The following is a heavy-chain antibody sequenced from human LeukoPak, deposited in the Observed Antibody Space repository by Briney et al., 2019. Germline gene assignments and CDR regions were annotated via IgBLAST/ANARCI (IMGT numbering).Heavy chain of an antibody. CDR1: GYTLTGYY. Sequence: ASVTVSFKASGYTLTGYYMHWVRQVPGQAVEWMGWINPNSGGTKYAQKFQGRVTMTRDTSITTAYMDLSRLRSDDTAVYYCARGFSSWYLSPYYLEYCGQGTPVTVSS. CDR3: ARGFSSWYLSPYYLEY. V-gene: IGHV1-2*02. D-gene: IGHD6-13*01. J-gene: IGHJ4*02. CDR2: INPNSGGT.